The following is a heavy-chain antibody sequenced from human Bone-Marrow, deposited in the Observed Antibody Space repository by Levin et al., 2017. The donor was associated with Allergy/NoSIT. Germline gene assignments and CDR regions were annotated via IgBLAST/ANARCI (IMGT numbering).Heavy chain of an antibody. CDR3: AADQRFFDFWSGHY. CDR2: IVVGSGNT. Sequence: SVKVSCKTSGFTFGNSAVQWVRQARGQRLEWIGWIVVGSGNTDYAQKLQDRVTITRDMSTDTVYMELSSLRSEDTAIYYCAADQRFFDFWSGHYWGQGTQVSVSS. D-gene: IGHD3-3*01. V-gene: IGHV1-58*01. J-gene: IGHJ4*02. CDR1: GFTFGNSA.